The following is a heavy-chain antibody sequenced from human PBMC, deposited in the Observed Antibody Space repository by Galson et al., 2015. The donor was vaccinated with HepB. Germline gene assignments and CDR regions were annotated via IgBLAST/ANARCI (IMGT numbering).Heavy chain of an antibody. D-gene: IGHD5-24*01. V-gene: IGHV4-30-4*01. J-gene: IGHJ6*03. CDR1: GGSITSGDYY. CDR2: IYHNGNT. CDR3: ARSPATYYSYYYYMDI. Sequence: TLSLTCTVSGGSITSGDYYWSWIRQPPGKGLEWLGYIYHNGNTYYNPSLKSRVTISVDTSKNQFSLKLNSVTAADTAVYYCARSPATYYSYYYYMDIWGKGTTDTVSS.